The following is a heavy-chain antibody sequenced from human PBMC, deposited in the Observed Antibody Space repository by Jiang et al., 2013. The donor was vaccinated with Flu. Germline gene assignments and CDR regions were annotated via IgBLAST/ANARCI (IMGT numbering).Heavy chain of an antibody. Sequence: KPTQTLTLTCTFSGFSLRTTGVGVAWIRQPPGRALEWLAVIYWDDDKRYSPSLNGRLTITKDTSKNQVVLTVSNMDPVDTATYYCAARMLRGRHWYDPWGQGTLVTVSS. CDR1: GFSLRTTGVG. V-gene: IGHV2-5*02. CDR2: IYWDDDK. J-gene: IGHJ5*02. D-gene: IGHD3-10*01. CDR3: AARMLRGRHWYDP.